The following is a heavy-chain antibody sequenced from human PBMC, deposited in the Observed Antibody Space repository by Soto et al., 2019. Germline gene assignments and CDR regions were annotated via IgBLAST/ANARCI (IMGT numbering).Heavy chain of an antibody. V-gene: IGHV1-2*04. Sequence: ASVKVSCKASGYTFTGYYMHWVRQAPGQGLEWMGWINPNSGGTNYAQKFQGWVTMTRDTSISIAYMELSRLRSDDTAVYYCARGVVPAKGWFDPWGQGTLVTVSS. J-gene: IGHJ5*02. CDR2: INPNSGGT. CDR3: ARGVVPAKGWFDP. D-gene: IGHD2-2*01. CDR1: GYTFTGYY.